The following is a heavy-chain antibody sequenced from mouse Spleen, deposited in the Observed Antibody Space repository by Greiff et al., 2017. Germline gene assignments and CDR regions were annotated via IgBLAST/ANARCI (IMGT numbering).Heavy chain of an antibody. V-gene: IGHV5-9-1*01. Sequence: EVKLVESGGGLVKPGGSLKLSCAASGFTFSSYAMSWVRQTPEKRLEWVATISSGGSYTYYPDSVKGRFTISRDNAKKNLYLRMSRLRSEDTAMDDCARNSLYFGGWGQGATLTVSS. CDR1: GFTFSSYA. CDR2: ISSGGSYT. J-gene: IGHJ2*01. CDR3: ARNSLYFGG.